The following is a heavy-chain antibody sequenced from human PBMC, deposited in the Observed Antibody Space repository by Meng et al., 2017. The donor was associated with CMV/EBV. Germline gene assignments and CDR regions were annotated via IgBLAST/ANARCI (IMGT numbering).Heavy chain of an antibody. J-gene: IGHJ3*02. CDR2: IYYSGTT. CDR3: ARGLRTYYYDALGALIPGNFFDAFDI. D-gene: IGHD3-22*01. CDR1: NGFISSNF. Sequence: SETLSLTCTVSNGFISSNFWSWIRQPPGKGLEWIGSIYYSGTTNYNPSLESRVTFSVDTSKNQFSLNLTSVTAADTAVYYCARGLRTYYYDALGALIPGNFFDAFDIWGQGTMVTVSS. V-gene: IGHV4-59*01.